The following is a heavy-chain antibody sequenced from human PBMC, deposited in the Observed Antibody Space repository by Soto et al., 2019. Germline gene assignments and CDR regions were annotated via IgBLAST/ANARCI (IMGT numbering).Heavy chain of an antibody. Sequence: PSETLSLTCTVSGGSISRGGTDYWSWIRQRPGKGLEWIGYLYYSGSTYYNPSLESRVTISVDTSKNQFSLKLSSVTAADTAVYYCANSLRSFYYFGMDVWGQGTMVTVSS. J-gene: IGHJ6*02. CDR3: ANSLRSFYYFGMDV. CDR1: GGSISRGGTDY. D-gene: IGHD3-16*01. CDR2: LYYSGST. V-gene: IGHV4-31*03.